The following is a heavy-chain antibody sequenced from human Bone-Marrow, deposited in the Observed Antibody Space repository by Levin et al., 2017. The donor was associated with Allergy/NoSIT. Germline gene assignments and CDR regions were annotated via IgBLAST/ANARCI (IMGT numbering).Heavy chain of an antibody. V-gene: IGHV1-2*02. CDR1: GYTFTVYY. CDR3: ARGGEVVIADIDY. Sequence: ASVKVSCKASGYTFTVYYLHWVRQAPGQGLEWMGCINPHSGGTNYAQRFQGRVTMTRDTSISTASIELRRLTSDDTATSYCARGGEVVIADIDYWGQGSLVIVSS. J-gene: IGHJ4*02. D-gene: IGHD2-15*01. CDR2: INPHSGGT.